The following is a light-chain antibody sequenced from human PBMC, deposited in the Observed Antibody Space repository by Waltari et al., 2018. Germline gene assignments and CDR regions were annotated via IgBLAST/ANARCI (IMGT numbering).Light chain of an antibody. CDR3: SSYTSSSTLV. CDR2: EVS. CDR1: SSAVGGYNY. J-gene: IGLJ1*01. Sequence: QSALTQPASVSGSPGQSTTIPCTGTSSAVGGYNYVSWYQQHPGKAPNLMIYEVSNRPSGVSNRFSGSKSGNTASLTISGLQAEDEADYYCSSYTSSSTLVFGTGTKVTVL. V-gene: IGLV2-14*01.